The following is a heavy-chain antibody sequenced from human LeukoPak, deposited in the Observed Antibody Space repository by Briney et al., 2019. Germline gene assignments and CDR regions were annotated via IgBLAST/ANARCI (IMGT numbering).Heavy chain of an antibody. J-gene: IGHJ3*02. CDR1: GFTFADYV. V-gene: IGHV3-48*04. Sequence: GSLRLSCRASGFTFADYVMNWVRQAPGKGLEWVSYISSSGSTIYYADSVKGRFTISRDNAKNSLYLQMNSLRAEDTAVYYCARHTYDSLTGSEDAFDIWGQGTMVTISS. CDR2: ISSSGSTI. D-gene: IGHD3-9*01. CDR3: ARHTYDSLTGSEDAFDI.